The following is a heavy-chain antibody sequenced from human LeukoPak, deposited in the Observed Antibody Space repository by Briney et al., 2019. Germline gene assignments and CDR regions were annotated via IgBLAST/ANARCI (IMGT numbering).Heavy chain of an antibody. CDR1: GYSVSSGHF. J-gene: IGHJ2*01. Sequence: SETLSLTXAVSGYSVSSGHFWGWIRQSPGKGLEWIGSTVHRGSTYHNPPLMRRVTISLDSSKNQLSLKLRSVTAADTAIYYCARRGLTLRTWYFDLWGRGTLVTVSS. CDR3: ARRGLTLRTWYFDL. CDR2: TVHRGST. D-gene: IGHD3-10*01. V-gene: IGHV4-38-2*01.